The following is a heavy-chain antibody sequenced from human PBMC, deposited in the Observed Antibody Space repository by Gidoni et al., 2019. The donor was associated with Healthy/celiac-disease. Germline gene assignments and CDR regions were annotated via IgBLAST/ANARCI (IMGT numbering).Heavy chain of an antibody. D-gene: IGHD2-2*01. CDR2: IIPIFGTA. J-gene: IGHJ6*02. V-gene: IGHV1-69*01. Sequence: VQLVQSGAEVKKHGSSVTFSCKASAGTFSSYAISWGRQAPGQGLEWMGGIIPIFGTANDAKKCQGRVTITADESTSTAYMELSSLRSEDKAVYDCARDKAVPAADSYYDYGMDVWGQGTTVTVSS. CDR1: AGTFSSYA. CDR3: ARDKAVPAADSYYDYGMDV.